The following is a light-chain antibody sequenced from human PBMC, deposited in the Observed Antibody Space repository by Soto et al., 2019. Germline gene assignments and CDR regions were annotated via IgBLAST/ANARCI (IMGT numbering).Light chain of an antibody. CDR2: AAS. Sequence: DIQGAQCPSSVSASLGCRVGMTCRASQYIAGYLAWYQHKPGRAPELLIHAASSLQSGVPSRFSGSGSGTDFTLTINSLQPEDFATYYCQQAYSLPITFGQGTRLENK. CDR1: QYIAGY. CDR3: QQAYSLPIT. V-gene: IGKV1D-12*01. J-gene: IGKJ5*01.